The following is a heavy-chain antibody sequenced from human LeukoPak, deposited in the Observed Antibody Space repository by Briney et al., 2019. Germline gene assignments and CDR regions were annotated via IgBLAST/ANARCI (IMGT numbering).Heavy chain of an antibody. CDR1: GGSISSYY. Sequence: PSETLSLTCTVSGGSISSYYWSWIRQPPGKGLEWIGYIYYSGSTNYNPSLKSRVTISVDTSKNQFYLKLSSVTAADTAVYYCARVGSSGPCRAFDIWGQGTMVTVSS. D-gene: IGHD1-26*01. CDR2: IYYSGST. V-gene: IGHV4-59*01. J-gene: IGHJ3*02. CDR3: ARVGSSGPCRAFDI.